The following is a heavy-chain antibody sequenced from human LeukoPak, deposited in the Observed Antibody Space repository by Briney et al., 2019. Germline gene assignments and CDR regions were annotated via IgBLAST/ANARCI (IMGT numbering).Heavy chain of an antibody. D-gene: IGHD5-12*01. CDR3: ARVRVATTGRYDALNL. J-gene: IGHJ3*01. V-gene: IGHV3-7*01. CDR2: IKEDGSEK. CDR1: GFTFSSWW. Sequence: GGSLRLSCAVSGFTFSSWWMTWVRQAPGKGLEWVANIKEDGSEKYYVDSVKGRFIISRDNAKNSLYLQMNSLRADDTAVYYCARVRVATTGRYDALNLWGQGTMVTVSS.